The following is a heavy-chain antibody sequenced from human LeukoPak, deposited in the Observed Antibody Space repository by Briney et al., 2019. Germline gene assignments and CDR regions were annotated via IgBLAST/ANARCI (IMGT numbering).Heavy chain of an antibody. V-gene: IGHV3-7*01. CDR2: INPDGSQK. J-gene: IGHJ5*02. CDR1: GFALSNYG. D-gene: IGHD3-16*01. CDR3: VRQMIRFWFDP. Sequence: GGTLRLSCAASGFALSNYGMNWVRQAPGKGLEWVADINPDGSQKYSVDSVKGRFTISRDNAKNSLFLQMNSLRAEDTAVYYCVRQMIRFWFDPWGQGTQVTVSS.